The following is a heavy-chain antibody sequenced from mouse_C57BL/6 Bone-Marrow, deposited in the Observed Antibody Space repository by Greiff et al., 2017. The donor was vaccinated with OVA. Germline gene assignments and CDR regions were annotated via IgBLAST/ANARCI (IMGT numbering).Heavy chain of an antibody. V-gene: IGHV5-17*01. Sequence: EVNLVESGGGLVKPGGSLKLSCAASGFTFSDYGMHWVRQAPEKGLEWVAYISSGSSTIYYADTVKGRFTISRDNAKNTLFLQMTSLRSEDTAMYYCTRSLDGYHFDYWGQGTTLTVSS. D-gene: IGHD2-3*01. CDR3: TRSLDGYHFDY. CDR1: GFTFSDYG. J-gene: IGHJ2*01. CDR2: ISSGSSTI.